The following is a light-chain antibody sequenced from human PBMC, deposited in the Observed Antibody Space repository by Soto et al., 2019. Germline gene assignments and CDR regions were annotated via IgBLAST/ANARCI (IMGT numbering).Light chain of an antibody. CDR1: QSISSW. CDR3: QQYNSYSWT. V-gene: IGKV1-5*01. J-gene: IGKJ1*01. CDR2: DAS. Sequence: DIQMTQSPSTLSASVGDRVTITCRARQSISSWLAWYQQKPGKAPKLLIYDASSLESGVPSRFSGSGSGTEFTLTISSLQPDDFATYYCQQYNSYSWTFGRGTKVDI.